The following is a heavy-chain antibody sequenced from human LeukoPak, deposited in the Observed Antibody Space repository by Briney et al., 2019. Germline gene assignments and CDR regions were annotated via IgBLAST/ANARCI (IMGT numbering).Heavy chain of an antibody. J-gene: IGHJ5*02. V-gene: IGHV4-38-2*02. Sequence: SETLSLTCTVSGYSISSGYYWGWIRQPPGKGLEWIGSIYHSGSTYYNPSLKSRVTISVDTSKNQFSLKLSSVTAADTAVYYCARDPISMRIFGAVIEAGFDPWGLRTLVTVSS. CDR3: ARDPISMRIFGAVIEAGFDP. CDR2: IYHSGST. CDR1: GYSISSGYY. D-gene: IGHD3-3*01.